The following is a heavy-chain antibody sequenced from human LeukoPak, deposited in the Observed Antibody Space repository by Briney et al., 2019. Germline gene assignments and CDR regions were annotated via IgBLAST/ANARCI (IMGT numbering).Heavy chain of an antibody. D-gene: IGHD3-10*01. Sequence: ASVKVSCKASGYTFTSYGISWVRQAPGQGLEWMGWINPNSGGTNYAQKFQGRVTMTRDTSISTAYMELSRLRSDDTAVYYCARGIWFGESPQPYWGQGTLVTVSS. V-gene: IGHV1-2*02. CDR2: INPNSGGT. J-gene: IGHJ4*02. CDR1: GYTFTSYG. CDR3: ARGIWFGESPQPY.